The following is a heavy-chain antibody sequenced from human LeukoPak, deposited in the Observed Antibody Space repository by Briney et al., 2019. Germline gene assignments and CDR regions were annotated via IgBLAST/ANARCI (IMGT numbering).Heavy chain of an antibody. V-gene: IGHV4-34*01. J-gene: IGHJ4*02. CDR1: GGSFSGYY. D-gene: IGHD3-10*01. Sequence: SETLSLTCAVYGGSFSGYYWSWIRQPPGKGLEWIGEINHSGSTNYNPSLKSRVTISVDTSRNQFSLKLSSVTAADTAVYYCARGPKYYGSGSYNYWGQGTLVTVSS. CDR2: INHSGST. CDR3: ARGPKYYGSGSYNY.